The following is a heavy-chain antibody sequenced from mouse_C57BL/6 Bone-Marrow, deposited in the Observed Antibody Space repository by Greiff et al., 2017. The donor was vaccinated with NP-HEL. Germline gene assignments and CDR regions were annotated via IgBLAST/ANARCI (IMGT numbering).Heavy chain of an antibody. D-gene: IGHD2-5*01. V-gene: IGHV1-81*01. J-gene: IGHJ3*01. CDR1: GYTFTSYG. CDR2: IYPRSGNT. Sequence: QVQLQQSGAELARPGASVKLSCKASGYTFTSYGISWVKQRTGQGLEWIGEIYPRSGNTYYNEKFKGKATLTADKSSSKAYMGLRSLTSEDSSVYFCAYSNYDPFAYWGQGTLVTVSA. CDR3: AYSNYDPFAY.